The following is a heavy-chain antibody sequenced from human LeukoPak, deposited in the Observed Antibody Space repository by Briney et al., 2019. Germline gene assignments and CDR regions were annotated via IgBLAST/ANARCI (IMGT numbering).Heavy chain of an antibody. D-gene: IGHD5-24*01. CDR3: ARASPPMAYYFDY. CDR1: GGSISSYY. J-gene: IGHJ4*02. V-gene: IGHV4-59*01. Sequence: SETLSLTCTVSGGSISSYYRSWIRQPPGKGLEWIGYIYYSGSTNYNPSLKSRVTISVDTSKNQFSLKLSSVTAADTAVYYCARASPPMAYYFDYWGQGTLVTVSS. CDR2: IYYSGST.